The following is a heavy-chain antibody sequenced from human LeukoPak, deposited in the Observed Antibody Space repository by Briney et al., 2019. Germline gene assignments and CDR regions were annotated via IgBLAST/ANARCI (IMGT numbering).Heavy chain of an antibody. Sequence: GRSLRLSCAASGFTFSSYGMHWVRQAPGKGLEWVAVIWYDGSNKYYADSVKGRFTISRDNSKNTLYLQMNSLRAEDTAVYYCARDYYYDSSGSKSLGYWGQGTLATVSS. CDR2: IWYDGSNK. V-gene: IGHV3-33*01. D-gene: IGHD3-22*01. J-gene: IGHJ4*02. CDR3: ARDYYYDSSGSKSLGY. CDR1: GFTFSSYG.